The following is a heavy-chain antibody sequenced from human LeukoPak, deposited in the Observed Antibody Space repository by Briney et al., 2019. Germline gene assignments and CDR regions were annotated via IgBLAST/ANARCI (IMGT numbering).Heavy chain of an antibody. Sequence: SVKVSCKASGGTFSSYAISWVRQAPGQGLEWMGGIIPIFGTANYAQKFQGRVTITADESTSTAYMELSSLRSEDTAVYYCASTMVRGVIIFDYWGQGTLVTVSS. J-gene: IGHJ4*02. CDR3: ASTMVRGVIIFDY. V-gene: IGHV1-69*13. D-gene: IGHD3-10*01. CDR2: IIPIFGTA. CDR1: GGTFSSYA.